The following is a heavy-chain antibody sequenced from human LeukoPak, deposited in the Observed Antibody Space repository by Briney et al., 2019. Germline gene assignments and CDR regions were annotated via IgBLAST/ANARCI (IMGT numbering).Heavy chain of an antibody. CDR1: GFSLSTSGVG. J-gene: IGHJ4*02. D-gene: IGHD3-9*01. V-gene: IGHV2-5*02. CDR3: AHSPFYDTLTGYHLYFDY. Sequence: ESGPTLVNPTQTLTLTCTFSGFSLSTSGVGVGWIRQPPVKALEWLALIYWDDDKRYSPSLKSRLTITKDTSKNQVVLTMTNMDPVDTATYYCAHSPFYDTLTGYHLYFDYWGQGTLVTVSS. CDR2: IYWDDDK.